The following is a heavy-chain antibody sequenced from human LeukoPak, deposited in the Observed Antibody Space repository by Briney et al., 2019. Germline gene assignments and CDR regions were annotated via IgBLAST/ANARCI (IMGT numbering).Heavy chain of an antibody. J-gene: IGHJ4*02. Sequence: PGGSLRLSCAASGFSFSSNWMTWVRQGPGQALEWVASIQPDGSAKYYVDSVKGRFTISRDNAKNSLYLQMNTLRAEDTAVYYCAISTVVAAYDYGGQGTLVSVSS. CDR1: GFSFSSNW. V-gene: IGHV3-7*02. D-gene: IGHD2-15*01. CDR2: IQPDGSAK. CDR3: AISTVVAAYDY.